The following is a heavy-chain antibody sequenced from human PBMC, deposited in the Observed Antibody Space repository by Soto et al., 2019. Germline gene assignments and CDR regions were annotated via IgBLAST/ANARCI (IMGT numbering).Heavy chain of an antibody. CDR3: ARVGDGITGTTYYYGMDV. J-gene: IGHJ6*02. D-gene: IGHD1-7*01. Sequence: GASVKVSCKASGYTFTGYYMHWVRQAPGQGLEWMGWINPNSGGTNYAQKFQGWVTMTRDTSISTAYMELSRLRSDDTAVYYCARVGDGITGTTYYYGMDVWGQGTTVTAP. CDR2: INPNSGGT. V-gene: IGHV1-2*04. CDR1: GYTFTGYY.